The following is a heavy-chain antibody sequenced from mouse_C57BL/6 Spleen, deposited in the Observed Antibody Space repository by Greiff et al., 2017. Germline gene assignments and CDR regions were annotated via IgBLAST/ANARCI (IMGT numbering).Heavy chain of an antibody. CDR2: ISSGSSTI. Sequence: EVKVEESGGGLVKPGGSLKLSCAASGFTFSDYGMHWVRQAPEKGLEWVAYISSGSSTIYYADTVKGRFTLSRDNAKNTLFLQMTSLRSEDTAMYYCARRSNYVWFAYWGQGTLVTVSA. D-gene: IGHD2-5*01. J-gene: IGHJ3*01. CDR3: ARRSNYVWFAY. V-gene: IGHV5-17*01. CDR1: GFTFSDYG.